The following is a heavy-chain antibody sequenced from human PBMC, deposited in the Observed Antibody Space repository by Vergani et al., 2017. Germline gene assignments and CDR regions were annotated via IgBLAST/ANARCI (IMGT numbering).Heavy chain of an antibody. CDR1: GYTFTRYA. D-gene: IGHD3-22*01. V-gene: IGHV7-4-1*02. CDR2: INTTTGNP. J-gene: IGHJ4*02. Sequence: QVQLVQSGSELKKPGASVKISCKASGYTFTRYAINWVRQAPGQGLEWMGWINTTTGNPTYAQGFPGRFVFSLDTSVTAAYLQINSLKAEDSALYYCARVLNGYDSCGSLGNWGQGTLLTVSS. CDR3: ARVLNGYDSCGSLGN.